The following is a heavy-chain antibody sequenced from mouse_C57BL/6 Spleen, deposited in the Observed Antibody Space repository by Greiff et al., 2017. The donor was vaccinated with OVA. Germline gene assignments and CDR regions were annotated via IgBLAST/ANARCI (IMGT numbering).Heavy chain of an antibody. Sequence: EVQLVESGPELVKPGASVKIPCKASGYTFTDYNLDWVKQSHGKSLEWIGDINPNNGGTIYNQKFKGKATLTVDKSSSTAYMELRSLTSEDTAVYYCARGDYGSSPAWFAYWGQGTLVTVSA. CDR2: INPNNGGT. CDR1: GYTFTDYN. D-gene: IGHD1-1*01. CDR3: ARGDYGSSPAWFAY. J-gene: IGHJ3*01. V-gene: IGHV1-18*01.